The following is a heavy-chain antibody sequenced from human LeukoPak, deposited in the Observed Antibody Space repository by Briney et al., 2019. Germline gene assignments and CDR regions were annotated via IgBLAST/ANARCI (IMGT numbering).Heavy chain of an antibody. CDR3: ARDKQWLGNFDY. Sequence: GGSLRLSCAASGFTVSSSYMSWVRQAPGKGLEWVSVIYSGGSTYYADSVKGRFTISRDNSKNTLYLQMNSLRAEDTAVYYCARDKQWLGNFDYWGQGTLVTVSS. V-gene: IGHV3-66*01. J-gene: IGHJ4*02. D-gene: IGHD6-19*01. CDR2: IYSGGST. CDR1: GFTVSSSY.